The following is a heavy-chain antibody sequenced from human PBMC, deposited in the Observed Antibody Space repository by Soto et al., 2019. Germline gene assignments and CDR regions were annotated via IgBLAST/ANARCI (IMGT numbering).Heavy chain of an antibody. Sequence: EVQLVESGGGLIQPGGSLRLSCAASGFTVSSNYMSWVRQAPGKGLEWVSVIYSGGSTYYADSVKGRFTISRDNSKNTLYLQMNSLRAEDTALYYCARMSYYCSGGSCYSGDFDYWGQGTLVTVSS. J-gene: IGHJ4*02. CDR2: IYSGGST. CDR3: ARMSYYCSGGSCYSGDFDY. V-gene: IGHV3-53*01. D-gene: IGHD2-15*01. CDR1: GFTVSSNY.